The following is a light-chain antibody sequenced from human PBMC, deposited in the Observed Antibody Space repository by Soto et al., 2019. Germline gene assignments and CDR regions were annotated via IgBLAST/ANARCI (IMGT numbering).Light chain of an antibody. CDR1: HDIRNY. Sequence: DIQMTQSPSYLSASVGDRVTITCQASHDIRNYLNWYQQKPGKAPRLLIYDASNMEKGVPSRFTGSGSGTDFILTLSSLQPEDIATYYCQQYENFPITFGQGTRLE. J-gene: IGKJ5*01. CDR2: DAS. CDR3: QQYENFPIT. V-gene: IGKV1-33*01.